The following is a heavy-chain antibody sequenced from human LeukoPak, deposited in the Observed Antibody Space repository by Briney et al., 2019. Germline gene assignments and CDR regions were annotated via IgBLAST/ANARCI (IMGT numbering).Heavy chain of an antibody. J-gene: IGHJ4*02. D-gene: IGHD1-26*01. V-gene: IGHV3-15*01. CDR1: GFTFSNAW. CDR2: IKSKTDGGTT. Sequence: GGSLRLSCAASGFTFSNAWMSWVRQAPGKGLEWVGRIKSKTDGGTTDYAAPVKGRSTISRDDSKNTLYLQMNSLKTEDTAVYYCTTPWEPDLTPDYWGQGTLVTVSS. CDR3: TTPWEPDLTPDY.